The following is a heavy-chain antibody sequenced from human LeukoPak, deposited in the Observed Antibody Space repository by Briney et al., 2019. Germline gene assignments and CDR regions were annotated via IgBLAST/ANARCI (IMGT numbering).Heavy chain of an antibody. J-gene: IGHJ5*02. V-gene: IGHV1-69*13. Sequence: WASVKVSCKASGYTFTSYAMNWVRQAPGQGLEWMGGIIPIFGTANYAQKFQGRVTITADESTSTAYMELSSLRSEDTAVYYCARAWVGAFWFDPWGQGTLVTVSS. CDR3: ARAWVGAFWFDP. CDR2: IIPIFGTA. D-gene: IGHD1-26*01. CDR1: GYTFTSYA.